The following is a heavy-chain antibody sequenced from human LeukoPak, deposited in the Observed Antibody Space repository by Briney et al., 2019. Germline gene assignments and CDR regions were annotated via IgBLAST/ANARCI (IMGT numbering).Heavy chain of an antibody. D-gene: IGHD5-24*01. V-gene: IGHV4-61*01. CDR2: IYHSGST. J-gene: IGHJ4*02. CDR3: ARDASHSPLTEGEMADY. Sequence: NPSETLSLTCTVSGGSISSSSYYWGWIRQPPGKGLEWIGYIYHSGSTNYNPSLKSRATISVDTSKNQFSLKLSSVTAADTAVYYCARDASHSPLTEGEMADYWGQGTLVTVSS. CDR1: GGSISSSSYY.